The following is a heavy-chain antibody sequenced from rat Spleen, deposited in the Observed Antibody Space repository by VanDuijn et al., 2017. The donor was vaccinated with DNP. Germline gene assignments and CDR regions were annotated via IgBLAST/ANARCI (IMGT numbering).Heavy chain of an antibody. D-gene: IGHD1-12*03. CDR1: GYSITSSY. CDR3: ARGNDDYYPNWYFDF. CDR2: IDYSGNT. V-gene: IGHV3-1*01. J-gene: IGHJ1*01. Sequence: EVQLQESGPGLVEPSQSLSLTCSVTGYSITSSYRWNWIRKLPGDKMEWTGYIDYSGNTGYNPSLKSRISITRDTSNNQFFLQLKSVTTEDTATYYCARGNDDYYPNWYFDFWGPGTMVTVSS.